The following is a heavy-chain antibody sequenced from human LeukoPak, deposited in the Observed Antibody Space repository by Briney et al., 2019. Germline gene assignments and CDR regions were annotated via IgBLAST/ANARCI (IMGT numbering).Heavy chain of an antibody. V-gene: IGHV4-30-2*01. CDR1: GGSISSGGYS. Sequence: PSQTLSLTCAVSGGSISSGGYSWSWIRQPPGKGLEWIGYIYHSGSTYYNPSLKSRVTISVDRSKNQLSLKLSSVTAADTAVYYCARVNGGQEAADWYFDLWGRGTLVSVSS. J-gene: IGHJ2*01. CDR3: ARVNGGQEAADWYFDL. D-gene: IGHD4-23*01. CDR2: IYHSGST.